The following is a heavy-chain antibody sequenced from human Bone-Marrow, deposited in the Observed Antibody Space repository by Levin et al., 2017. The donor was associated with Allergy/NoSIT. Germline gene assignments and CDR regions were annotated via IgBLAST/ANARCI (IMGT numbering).Heavy chain of an antibody. Sequence: QAGGSLRLSCAASGFTFNNYALNWVRQAPGKGLEWVSAISGGGVHTYYADSVKGRFTISRDNSRNTLYLQANNLRAEDTAFYYCAKAADYDETSGPSDSWGQGTLVTVSS. D-gene: IGHD3-22*01. CDR2: ISGGGVHT. CDR3: AKAADYDETSGPSDS. V-gene: IGHV3-23*01. CDR1: GFTFNNYA. J-gene: IGHJ4*02.